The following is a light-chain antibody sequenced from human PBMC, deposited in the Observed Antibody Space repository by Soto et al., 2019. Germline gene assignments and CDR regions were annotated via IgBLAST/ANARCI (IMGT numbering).Light chain of an antibody. V-gene: IGLV2-14*01. CDR3: SSDTSSSTWV. J-gene: IGLJ3*02. CDR2: NVS. CDR1: SSDVGGYNY. Sequence: QSVLTQPASVSGSPGQSITISCTGTSSDVGGYNYVSWYQQHPGKAHKLMIYNVSNRPSGVSNRFSGYKSGNTASLTISGLQEEDAADYYCSSDTSSSTWVFGGGTKLTVL.